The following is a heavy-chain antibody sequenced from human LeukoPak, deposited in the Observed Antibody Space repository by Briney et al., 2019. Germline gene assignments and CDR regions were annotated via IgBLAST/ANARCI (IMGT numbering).Heavy chain of an antibody. D-gene: IGHD6-6*01. Sequence: GGSLRLSCAASGFTFSSYAMHWVRQAPGKGLEWVAVISYDGSNKYYADSVKGRFTISRDNSKNTLYLQMNSLRAEDTAVYYCARAQSSSSPLAYWGPGTLVTASS. CDR2: ISYDGSNK. V-gene: IGHV3-30*04. J-gene: IGHJ4*02. CDR1: GFTFSSYA. CDR3: ARAQSSSSPLAY.